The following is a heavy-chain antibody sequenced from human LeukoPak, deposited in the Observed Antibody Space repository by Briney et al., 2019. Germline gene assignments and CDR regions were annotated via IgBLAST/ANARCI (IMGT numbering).Heavy chain of an antibody. V-gene: IGHV3-23*01. D-gene: IGHD6-13*01. CDR2: ISGSGGRT. CDR1: GFIFSSYA. CDR3: AKDPDRAGAGTFDY. J-gene: IGHJ4*02. Sequence: GGSLSPSCAASGFIFSSYAMRWVRHPRGKGLECVSAISGSGGRTYYADSLKRRFTIFRDNYKNTLDLQINSLRAEDTAVYYCAKDPDRAGAGTFDYWGQGTLVTVSS.